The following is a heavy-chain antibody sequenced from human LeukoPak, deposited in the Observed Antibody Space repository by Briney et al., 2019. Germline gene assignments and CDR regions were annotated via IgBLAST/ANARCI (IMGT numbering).Heavy chain of an antibody. D-gene: IGHD3-10*01. J-gene: IGHJ6*03. V-gene: IGHV1-8*01. Sequence: ASVKVSCKASGYTFSEYVIVWVRQASGLGLEWMGWMNPNSGHTGLAPKFQGRLTMTRDNSIGTAYMALSSLSSDDTAVYYCARDSSYYYYIDVWGKGTPVTVSS. CDR2: MNPNSGHT. CDR3: ARDSSYYYYIDV. CDR1: GYTFSEYV.